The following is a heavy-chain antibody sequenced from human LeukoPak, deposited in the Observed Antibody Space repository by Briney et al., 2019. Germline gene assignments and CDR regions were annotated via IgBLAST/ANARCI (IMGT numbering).Heavy chain of an antibody. Sequence: PGGSLRLSCAASGFTFSSYWMSWVRQAPGKGLEWVANIKQDGSEKYYVDSVKGRFTISRDNAKNSLYLQMNSLRAEDTAVYYCARIGGLWSPNMDVWGKGTTVTVSS. J-gene: IGHJ6*03. D-gene: IGHD3-3*01. V-gene: IGHV3-7*01. CDR2: IKQDGSEK. CDR1: GFTFSSYW. CDR3: ARIGGLWSPNMDV.